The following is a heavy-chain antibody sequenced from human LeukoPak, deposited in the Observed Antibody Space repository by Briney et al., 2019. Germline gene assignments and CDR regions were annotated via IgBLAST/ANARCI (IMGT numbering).Heavy chain of an antibody. D-gene: IGHD1-26*01. J-gene: IGHJ4*02. CDR1: GGSISSGGYS. CDR2: IYHSGST. V-gene: IGHV4-30-2*01. Sequence: SETLSLTCTVSGGSISSGGYSWSWIRQPPGKGLEWIGYIYHSGSTYYNPSLKSRVTISVDRSKNQFSLRLSHVTAADTAVYYCARGGWELPLDYWGQGTLVTVSS. CDR3: ARGGWELPLDY.